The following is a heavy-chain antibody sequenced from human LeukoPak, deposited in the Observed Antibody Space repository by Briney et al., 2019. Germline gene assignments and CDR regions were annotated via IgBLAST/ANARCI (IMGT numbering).Heavy chain of an antibody. V-gene: IGHV4-61*05. CDR2: IYYSGST. J-gene: IGHJ5*02. Sequence: SETLSLTCTVSGGSISSSSYYWSWIRQPPGKGLEWNGYIYYSGSTNYNPSLKSRVTISVDTSKNQFSLKLSSVTAADTAVYYCARQKGVGATNWFDPWGQGTLVTVSS. CDR1: GGSISSSSYY. CDR3: ARQKGVGATNWFDP. D-gene: IGHD1-26*01.